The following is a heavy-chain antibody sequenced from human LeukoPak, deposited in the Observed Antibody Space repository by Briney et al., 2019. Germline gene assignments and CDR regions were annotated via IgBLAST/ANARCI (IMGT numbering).Heavy chain of an antibody. J-gene: IGHJ4*02. D-gene: IGHD3-10*01. V-gene: IGHV3-7*01. Sequence: PGGSLGLSCAASGFTFSTYWMSWVRQAPGKGLEWVANINQDGSVKNYMDSVKGRFTISRDNAQTSVYLQMNSLRAEDTAVYYCARSLWPEDYWGQGTLVTVSS. CDR3: ARSLWPEDY. CDR1: GFTFSTYW. CDR2: INQDGSVK.